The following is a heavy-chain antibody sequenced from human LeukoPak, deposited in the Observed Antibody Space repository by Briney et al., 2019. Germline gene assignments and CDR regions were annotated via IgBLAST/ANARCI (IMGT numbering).Heavy chain of an antibody. V-gene: IGHV5-51*01. CDR1: GYSFASYW. Sequence: GESLKISCKGSGYSFASYWIAWVRQMPGKGLEWMGIIYPGDSDTRYSPSFQGQVTISADKSISTAYLQWSSLKASDTAIYYCARRGDSSGFEIDYWGQGTLVTVSS. CDR2: IYPGDSDT. CDR3: ARRGDSSGFEIDY. D-gene: IGHD3-22*01. J-gene: IGHJ4*02.